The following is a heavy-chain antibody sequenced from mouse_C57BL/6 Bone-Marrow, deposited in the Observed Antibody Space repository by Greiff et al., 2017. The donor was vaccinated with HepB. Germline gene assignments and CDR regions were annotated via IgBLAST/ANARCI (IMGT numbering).Heavy chain of an antibody. J-gene: IGHJ1*03. CDR2: ISDGGSYT. CDR1: GFTFSSYA. Sequence: EVKVVESGGGLVKPGGSLKLSCAASGFTFSSYAMSWVRQTPEKRLEWVATISDGGSYTYYPDNVKGRFTISRDNAKNNLYLQMSHLKSEDTAMYYCARLDDGYYVGYWYFDVWGTGTTVTVSS. D-gene: IGHD2-3*01. CDR3: ARLDDGYYVGYWYFDV. V-gene: IGHV5-4*03.